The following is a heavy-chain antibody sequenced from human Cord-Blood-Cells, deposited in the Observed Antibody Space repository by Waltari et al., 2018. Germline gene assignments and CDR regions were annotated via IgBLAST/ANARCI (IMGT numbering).Heavy chain of an antibody. CDR2: IYSGGST. J-gene: IGHJ4*02. Sequence: VHRLESGGGFIWPGGSLSLPGVPSGLPSSSNNCTSVRQAPGKGLEWVSVIYSGGSTYYADSVKGRFTISRDNAKNTLYLQMNSLRAEDTAVYYCARGRYSSGFDYWGQGTLVTVSS. CDR3: ARGRYSSGFDY. V-gene: IGHV3-53*01. CDR1: GLPSSSNN. D-gene: IGHD6-19*01.